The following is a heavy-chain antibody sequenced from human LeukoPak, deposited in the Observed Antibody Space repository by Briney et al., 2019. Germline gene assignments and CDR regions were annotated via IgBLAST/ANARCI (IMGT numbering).Heavy chain of an antibody. D-gene: IGHD6-19*01. V-gene: IGHV3-30-3*01. CDR2: ISYDGSNK. CDR3: ARDALIAVAGRPEPDGFDY. J-gene: IGHJ4*02. Sequence: SGGSLRLSCAASGFTFSSYAMHWVRQAPGKGLEWVAVISYDGSNKYYADSVKGRFTISRDNSKNTLYLQMNSLRAEDTAVYYCARDALIAVAGRPEPDGFDYWGQGTLVTVSS. CDR1: GFTFSSYA.